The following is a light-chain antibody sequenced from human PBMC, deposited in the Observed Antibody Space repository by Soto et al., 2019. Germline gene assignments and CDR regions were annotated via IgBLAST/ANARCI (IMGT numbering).Light chain of an antibody. CDR1: NSDVGGYNY. CDR3: SSYADTTYV. J-gene: IGLJ1*01. CDR2: EVT. V-gene: IGLV2-8*01. Sequence: QSALAQPPSASGSPGQSVTTSCTGSNSDVGGYNYVPWYQHHPGKAPKLIIYEVTKRPSGVPDRFSGSKSGNTESLSVSGLQAEDEADYYCSSYADTTYVFGTGTKVTVL.